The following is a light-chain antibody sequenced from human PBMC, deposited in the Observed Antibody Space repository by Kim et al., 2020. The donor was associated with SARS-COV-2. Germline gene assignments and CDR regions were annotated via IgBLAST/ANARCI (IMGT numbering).Light chain of an antibody. CDR1: QGISSY. V-gene: IGKV1-8*01. Sequence: LSASTGDRVTITCRASQGISSYLAWYQQKPGKAPKLLIYAASTLQSGVPSRFSGSGSGTDFTLTISCLQSEDFATYYCQQYYSYSFGQGTKVDIK. CDR2: AAS. CDR3: QQYYSYS. J-gene: IGKJ1*01.